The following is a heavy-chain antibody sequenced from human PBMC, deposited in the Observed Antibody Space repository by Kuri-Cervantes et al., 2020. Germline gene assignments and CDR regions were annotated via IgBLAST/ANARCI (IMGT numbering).Heavy chain of an antibody. Sequence: SETLSLTCTVSGGSISSYYWSWIRQPPGKGLEWIGYIYYSGSTNYNPSLKSRVTISVDTSKNQFSLKLSSVTAAVTAVYYCARGRRGRYCSGGSSYSEGGYYFDYWGQGTLVTVSS. J-gene: IGHJ4*02. CDR3: ARGRRGRYCSGGSSYSEGGYYFDY. CDR1: GGSISSYY. CDR2: IYYSGST. D-gene: IGHD2-15*01. V-gene: IGHV4-59*01.